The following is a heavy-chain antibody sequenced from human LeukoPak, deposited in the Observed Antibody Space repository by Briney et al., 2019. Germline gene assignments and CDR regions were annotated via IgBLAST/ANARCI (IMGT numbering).Heavy chain of an antibody. D-gene: IGHD6-13*01. CDR1: GGTFSSYA. Sequence: GASVKVSCKASGGTFSSYAISWVRQAPGQGREWMGGIIPIFGTANYAQKFQGRGTITADKSTTTAYMELSSLRSEDTAVYYCARSSIIAAAGPYYFDYWGQGTLVTVSS. J-gene: IGHJ4*02. V-gene: IGHV1-69*06. CDR3: ARSSIIAAAGPYYFDY. CDR2: IIPIFGTA.